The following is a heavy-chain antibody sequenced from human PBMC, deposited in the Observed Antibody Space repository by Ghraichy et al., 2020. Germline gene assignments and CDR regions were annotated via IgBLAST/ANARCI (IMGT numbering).Heavy chain of an antibody. D-gene: IGHD3-3*01. Sequence: ESLNISCAVYGGSFSGYYWSWIRQPPGKGLEWIGEINHSGSTNYNPSLKSRVTISVDTSKNQFSLKLSSVTAADTAVYYCATYYDFWSGFYGGVGYWGQTPLVTVSS. CDR3: ATYYDFWSGFYGGVGY. CDR2: INHSGST. CDR1: GGSFSGYY. J-gene: IGHJ4*02. V-gene: IGHV4-34*01.